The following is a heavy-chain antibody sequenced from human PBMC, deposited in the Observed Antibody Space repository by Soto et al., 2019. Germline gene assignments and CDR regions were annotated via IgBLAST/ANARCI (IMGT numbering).Heavy chain of an antibody. V-gene: IGHV1-18*01. CDR3: ARGGWEPHDY. Sequence: QVQLVQSGGEVKKPGASVKVSCKASGYTFISFGISWVRQAPGQGLEWMGWINVYSGKTNYAQKFQGRVTMTTDTSKSTAYMELTSLRSDDTAVYYCARGGWEPHDYWGQGTLVTVSS. CDR1: GYTFISFG. J-gene: IGHJ4*02. D-gene: IGHD1-26*01. CDR2: INVYSGKT.